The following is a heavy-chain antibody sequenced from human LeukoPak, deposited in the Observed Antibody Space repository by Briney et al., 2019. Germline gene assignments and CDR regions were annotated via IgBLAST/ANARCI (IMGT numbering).Heavy chain of an antibody. D-gene: IGHD3-22*01. CDR3: AREKLGYYSDSSGYQYYYYYMDV. V-gene: IGHV1-2*02. J-gene: IGHJ6*03. CDR1: GYTFTGYY. Sequence: ASVKVSCKASGYTFTGYYMHWVRQAPGEGLEWMGWIDPNSGGTNYAQKFQGRVSMTRDTSITTAYMELSRLRSDDTAVYYCAREKLGYYSDSSGYQYYYYYMDVWDKGTTVTISS. CDR2: IDPNSGGT.